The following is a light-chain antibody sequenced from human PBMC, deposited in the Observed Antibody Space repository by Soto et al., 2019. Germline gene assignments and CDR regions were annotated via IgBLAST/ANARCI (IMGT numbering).Light chain of an antibody. J-gene: IGKJ2*01. CDR2: KTS. CDR1: QSLVPSDGNTY. Sequence: IVMTQAPLSSPVTLGQPASISCRSSQSLVPSDGNTYLNWLQQRPGQPPRLLIYKTSSRFSGVPDRFSGSGAGTDFTLKISRVEAEDVAVYYCLQTTHWPPYTFGQGTKVDIK. CDR3: LQTTHWPPYT. V-gene: IGKV2-24*01.